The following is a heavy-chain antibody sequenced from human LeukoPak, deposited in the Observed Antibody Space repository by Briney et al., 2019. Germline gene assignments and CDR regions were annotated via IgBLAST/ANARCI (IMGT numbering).Heavy chain of an antibody. CDR1: GGSISSYY. CDR3: ARVRGDSGRHYDGFDI. D-gene: IGHD3-10*01. J-gene: IGHJ3*02. Sequence: SETLSLTCTVSGGSISSYYWSWIRQPPGKGLEWIGYIYYSGSTNYNPSLKSRVTISVDTSKNQFSLKLSSVTAADTAVYYCARVRGDSGRHYDGFDIWGQGTMVTVSS. CDR2: IYYSGST. V-gene: IGHV4-59*12.